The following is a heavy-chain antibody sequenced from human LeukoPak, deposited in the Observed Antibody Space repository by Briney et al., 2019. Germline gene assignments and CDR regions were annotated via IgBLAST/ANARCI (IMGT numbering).Heavy chain of an antibody. J-gene: IGHJ5*02. V-gene: IGHV1-8*03. CDR1: GYTFTSYD. D-gene: IGHD3-3*01. CDR2: MNPNSGNT. CDR3: ARGAPLEWVYNWFDP. Sequence: ASVKVSXKASGYTFTSYDTNWVRQATGQGLEWMGWMNPNSGNTGYAQKFQGRVTITRNTSISTAYMELSSLRSEDTAMYYCARGAPLEWVYNWFDPWGQGTLVTVSS.